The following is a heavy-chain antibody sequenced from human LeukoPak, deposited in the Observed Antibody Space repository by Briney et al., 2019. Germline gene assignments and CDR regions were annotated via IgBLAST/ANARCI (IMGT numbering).Heavy chain of an antibody. CDR1: GFTFDDYG. CDR3: ARDRWELLGGYYYYYGMDV. J-gene: IGHJ6*02. D-gene: IGHD1-26*01. Sequence: GGSLRLSCAASGFTFDDYGMSWVRQAPGKGLEWVSGINWNGGSTGYADSVKGRFTISRDNAKNSLYLQMNSLRAEDTALYHCARDRWELLGGYYYYYGMDVWGQGTTVTVSS. CDR2: INWNGGST. V-gene: IGHV3-20*01.